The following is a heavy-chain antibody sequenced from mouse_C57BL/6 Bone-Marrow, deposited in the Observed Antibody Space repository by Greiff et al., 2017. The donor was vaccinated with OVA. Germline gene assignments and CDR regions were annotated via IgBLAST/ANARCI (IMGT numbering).Heavy chain of an antibody. CDR1: GYTFTSYW. J-gene: IGHJ4*01. D-gene: IGHD1-1*01. Sequence: QVQLQQPGAELVKPGASVKVSCKASGYTFTSYWMHWVKQRPGQGLEWIGRIHPSDSDTNYNQKFKGKATLTVDKSSSTAYMELRSLTSEDSAVYYCARSLLLRYCYAMDYWGQGTSVTVSS. CDR3: ARSLLLRYCYAMDY. V-gene: IGHV1-74*01. CDR2: IHPSDSDT.